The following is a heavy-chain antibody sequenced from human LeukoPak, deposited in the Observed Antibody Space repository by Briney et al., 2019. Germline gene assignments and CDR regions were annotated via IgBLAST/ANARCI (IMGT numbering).Heavy chain of an antibody. D-gene: IGHD3-22*01. CDR2: ISSSSSYI. CDR1: GFTFSSYS. V-gene: IGHV3-21*01. CDR3: ARGDYYYDSSGYTHYFDY. Sequence: PGGSLRLSCAASGFTFSSYSMNWVRQAPGKGLEWVSSISSSSSYIYYADSVKGRFTISRDNAKNSLYLQMNSLRAEDTAVYYCARGDYYYDSSGYTHYFDYWGQGTLVTVSS. J-gene: IGHJ4*02.